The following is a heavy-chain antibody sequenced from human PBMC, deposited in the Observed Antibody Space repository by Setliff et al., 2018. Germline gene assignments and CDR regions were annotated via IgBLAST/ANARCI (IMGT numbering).Heavy chain of an antibody. V-gene: IGHV3-11*01. J-gene: IGHJ4*02. CDR2: IHDSGNPT. CDR3: ARTTGYRLEGDFDY. D-gene: IGHD3-16*01. Sequence: GGSLRLSCAASGFTFSNYYMTWIRQAPGKGLERISYIHDSGNPTYYADSVKGRFTVSRDNAKNSLYLQMTSLRAEDTAIYYCARTTGYRLEGDFDYWGQGTLVTVSS. CDR1: GFTFSNYY.